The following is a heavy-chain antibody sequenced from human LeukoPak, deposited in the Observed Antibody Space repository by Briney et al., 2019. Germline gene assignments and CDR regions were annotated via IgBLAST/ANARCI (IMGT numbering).Heavy chain of an antibody. V-gene: IGHV4-59*08. CDR1: GGFISSYY. CDR2: IYYSGST. CDR3: ARLTSLLGQNDAFDI. Sequence: SETLSLTCTVSGGFISSYYWSWIRQPPGKGLEWIGYIYYSGSTNYNPSLKSRVTISVDTSKNQFSLKLSSVTAADTAVYYCARLTSLLGQNDAFDIWGQGTMVTVSS. D-gene: IGHD3-10*01. J-gene: IGHJ3*02.